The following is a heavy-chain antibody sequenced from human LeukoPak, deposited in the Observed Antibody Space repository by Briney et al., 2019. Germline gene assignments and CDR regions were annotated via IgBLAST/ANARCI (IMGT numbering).Heavy chain of an antibody. CDR1: GGSISSYY. V-gene: IGHV4-59*01. CDR3: ARVDSGYDQTLFDY. D-gene: IGHD5-12*01. Sequence: PSETLSLTCTVSGGSISSYYWSWIRQPPRKRLEWIGYIYYSGSTNYNPSLRSRVTISVDTSKNQFSLKLSSVTAADTAVYYCARVDSGYDQTLFDYWGQGTLVTVSS. J-gene: IGHJ4*02. CDR2: IYYSGST.